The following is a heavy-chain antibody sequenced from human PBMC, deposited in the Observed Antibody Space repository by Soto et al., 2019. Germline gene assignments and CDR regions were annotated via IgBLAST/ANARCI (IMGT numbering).Heavy chain of an antibody. V-gene: IGHV4-4*02. CDR1: GGSISSSNW. CDR3: ARVGRYIVVVVAATWDDAFDI. D-gene: IGHD2-15*01. Sequence: SETLSLTCAVSGGSISSSNWWSWVRQPPGKGLEWIGEIYHSGSTNYNPSLKSRVTISVDKSKNQFSLKLSSVTAADTAVYYCARVGRYIVVVVAATWDDAFDIWGQGTMVTVSS. CDR2: IYHSGST. J-gene: IGHJ3*02.